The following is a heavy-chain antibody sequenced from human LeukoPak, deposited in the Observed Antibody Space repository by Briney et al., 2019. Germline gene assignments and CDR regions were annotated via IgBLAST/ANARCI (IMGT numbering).Heavy chain of an antibody. CDR3: AKSNGYGLVDI. CDR1: VYSISSGYY. D-gene: IGHD3-10*01. CDR2: IFYSGST. J-gene: IGHJ3*02. V-gene: IGHV4-38-2*02. Sequence: SETLSLTCTVSVYSISSGYYWGWIRQPPGKGLEWIGNIFYSGSTYYSPSLKSRVTISLDTSRNQFSLKLNSVTAADTAVYYCAKSNGYGLVDIWGQGTMVTVSS.